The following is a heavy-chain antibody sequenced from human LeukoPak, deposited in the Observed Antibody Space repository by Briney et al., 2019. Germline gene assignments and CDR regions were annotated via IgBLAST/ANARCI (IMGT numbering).Heavy chain of an antibody. D-gene: IGHD5/OR15-5a*01. Sequence: SETLSLTCTVSGGSVSSYYWSWIRQPPGKGLEWIGYIYYSGSTNYNPSLKSRVTISVDTSKNQFSLKLSSVTAADTAVYYCAGLSMSTLLLDYWGQGTLVTVSS. J-gene: IGHJ4*02. CDR3: AGLSMSTLLLDY. V-gene: IGHV4-59*08. CDR1: GGSVSSYY. CDR2: IYYSGST.